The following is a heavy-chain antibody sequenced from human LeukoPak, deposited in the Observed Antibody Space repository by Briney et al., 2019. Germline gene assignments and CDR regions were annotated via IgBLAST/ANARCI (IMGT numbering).Heavy chain of an antibody. D-gene: IGHD3-10*01. CDR3: ARDRVVRGVIAPLDY. CDR1: GFTFSSYA. V-gene: IGHV3-30-3*01. J-gene: IGHJ4*02. CDR2: ISYDGSNK. Sequence: PGRSLRLSCAAFGFTFSSYAMHWVRQAPGKGLEWVAVISYDGSNKYYADSVKGRFTISRDNSKNTLYLQMNSLRAEDTAVYYCARDRVVRGVIAPLDYWGQGTLVTVSS.